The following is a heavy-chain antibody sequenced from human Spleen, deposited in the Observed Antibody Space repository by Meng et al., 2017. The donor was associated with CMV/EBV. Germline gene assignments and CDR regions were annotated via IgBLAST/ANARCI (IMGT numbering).Heavy chain of an antibody. V-gene: IGHV4-59*01. J-gene: IGHJ6*02. CDR3: ARELVVPAATHYYYGMDV. D-gene: IGHD2-2*01. CDR2: IYYSGST. Sequence: GSLRLSCTVSGDSISSFYWTWIRQPPGKGLEWIGYIYYSGSTNYNPSLKSRVTISVDTSKNQFSLKLSSVTAADTAVYYCARELVVPAATHYYYGMDVWGQGTTVTVSS. CDR1: GDSISSFY.